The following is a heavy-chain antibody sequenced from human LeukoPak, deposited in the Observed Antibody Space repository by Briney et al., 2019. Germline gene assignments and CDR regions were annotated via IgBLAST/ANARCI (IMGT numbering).Heavy chain of an antibody. Sequence: ASVTISCKPSGSTFSNYYINCVRQAPGQRLEWMSVINPSSLVTNYAQKFQCRLSMTRDTSTTTSNMQLRTLTSQVTALHFFARGSLPVSMFGVVPQDVDYWGEGTLVRVSS. CDR3: ARGSLPVSMFGVVPQDVDY. V-gene: IGHV1-46*01. CDR2: INPSSLVT. J-gene: IGHJ4*02. D-gene: IGHD3-3*01. CDR1: GSTFSNYY.